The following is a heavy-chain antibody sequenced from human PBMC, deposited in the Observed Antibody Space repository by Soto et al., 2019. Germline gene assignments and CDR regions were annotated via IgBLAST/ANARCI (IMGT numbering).Heavy chain of an antibody. CDR2: IYYSGST. V-gene: IGHV4-31*03. D-gene: IGHD5-12*01. Sequence: QVQLQESGPGLVKPSQTLSLTCTVSGGSINTTGHYWSWIRQHPGKGLEWIGYIYYSGSTHQNPSLKSRVTISVDTSKNQFSLRLSSVTAADTAVYYCASYCSGYVDIWGQGTMVTVSS. J-gene: IGHJ3*02. CDR3: ASYCSGYVDI. CDR1: GGSINTTGHY.